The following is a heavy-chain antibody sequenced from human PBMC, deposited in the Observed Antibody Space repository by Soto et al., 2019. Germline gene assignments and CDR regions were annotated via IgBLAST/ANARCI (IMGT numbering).Heavy chain of an antibody. CDR1: GGSINDDRYY. D-gene: IGHD1-1*01. J-gene: IGHJ5*02. Sequence: QLQLQESGPGLVKPSETLSLTCSVSGGSINDDRYYWGWIRQPPGKGLEWIGSIYDSGTSSYNPSLERRVTMSVDTSKKQLSLRLRSVTAADTDVYYCARLHCDRPNCVPLDPWGQGTLVIVSS. CDR3: ARLHCDRPNCVPLDP. V-gene: IGHV4-39*01. CDR2: IYDSGTS.